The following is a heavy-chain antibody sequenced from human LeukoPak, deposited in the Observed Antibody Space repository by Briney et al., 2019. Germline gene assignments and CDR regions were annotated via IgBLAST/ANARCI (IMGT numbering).Heavy chain of an antibody. V-gene: IGHV3-7*01. D-gene: IGHD3-16*01. CDR2: IKHDGSEK. CDR3: ARQPIYEAYFDF. Sequence: GGPLTLSCVASGFPLDRYWMSWVRQAPGKGLEGGANIKHDGSEKNFVDSVKGRFTISRDNAENSLFLQMNSLRADDTAVYFCARQPIYEAYFDFWGQGTLVTVSS. CDR1: GFPLDRYW. J-gene: IGHJ4*02.